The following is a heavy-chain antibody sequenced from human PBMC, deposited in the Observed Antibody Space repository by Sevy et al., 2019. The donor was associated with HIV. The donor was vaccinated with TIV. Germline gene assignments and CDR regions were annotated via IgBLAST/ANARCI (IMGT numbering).Heavy chain of an antibody. D-gene: IGHD1-26*01. V-gene: IGHV3-21*01. CDR3: ARARGVGTSSYGMDV. J-gene: IGHJ6*02. CDR2: ISSGSSYI. Sequence: GGSLRLSCAASGFTFSSYSLSSYSMNWVRQAPGMGLEWVSSISSGSSYIFYADSVKGRFTISRDNAKNSLYLQMNSLRAEDTAVYYCARARGVGTSSYGMDVWGQGTTVTVSS. CDR1: GFTFSSYSLSSYS.